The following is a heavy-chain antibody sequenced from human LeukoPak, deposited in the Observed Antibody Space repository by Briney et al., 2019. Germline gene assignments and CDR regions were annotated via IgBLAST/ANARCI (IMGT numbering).Heavy chain of an antibody. D-gene: IGHD2-15*01. CDR2: ISSSSSYI. CDR3: ARDGYCSGGSCYNWFDP. Sequence: GGSLRLSCAASGFTFSSYSMNWVRQAPGKGLEWVSSISSSSSYIYYADSVKGRFTISRDNAKNSLYLQVNSLRAEDTAVYYCARDGYCSGGSCYNWFDPWGQGTLVTVSS. CDR1: GFTFSSYS. J-gene: IGHJ5*02. V-gene: IGHV3-21*01.